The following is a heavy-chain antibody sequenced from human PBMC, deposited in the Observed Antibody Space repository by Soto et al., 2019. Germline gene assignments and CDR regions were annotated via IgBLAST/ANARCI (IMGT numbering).Heavy chain of an antibody. CDR3: ARFPEDIVVVPTRSWFDP. CDR2: ISAYNGNT. J-gene: IGHJ5*02. Sequence: ASVKVSCKASGYTFTGYGISWVRQAPGQGLEWMGWISAYNGNTNYAQKLQGRVTMTTDTSTSTAYMELRSLRSDDTAVYYCARFPEDIVVVPTRSWFDPWGQGTLVTVSS. CDR1: GYTFTGYG. V-gene: IGHV1-18*04. D-gene: IGHD2-2*01.